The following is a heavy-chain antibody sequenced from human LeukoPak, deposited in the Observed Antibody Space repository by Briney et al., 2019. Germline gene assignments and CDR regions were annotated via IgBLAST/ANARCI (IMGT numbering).Heavy chain of an antibody. D-gene: IGHD4-17*01. Sequence: GGSLRLSCAASGFTFSSHAMHWVRQAPGKGLEWVAVISYDGSNKYYADSVKGRFTISRDNSKNTLYLQMNSLRAEDTAVYYCARDLPFDYGDYVPYGMDVWGQGTTVTVSS. CDR3: ARDLPFDYGDYVPYGMDV. CDR2: ISYDGSNK. J-gene: IGHJ6*02. CDR1: GFTFSSHA. V-gene: IGHV3-30-3*01.